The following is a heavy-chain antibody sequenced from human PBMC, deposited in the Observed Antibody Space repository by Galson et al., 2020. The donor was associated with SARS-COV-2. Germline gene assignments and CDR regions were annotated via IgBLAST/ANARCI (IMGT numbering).Heavy chain of an antibody. CDR3: ARDFGWNLPNNWFDP. V-gene: IGHV3-33*01. CDR2: IWYDGSNK. D-gene: IGHD3-9*01. J-gene: IGHJ5*02. CDR1: GFTFSSYG. Sequence: GGSLRLSCAASGFTFSSYGMHWVRQAPGKGLEWVAVIWYDGSNKYYADSVKGRFTISRDNSKNTRYLQMNSLRAEDTAVYYCARDFGWNLPNNWFDPWGQGTLVTVSS.